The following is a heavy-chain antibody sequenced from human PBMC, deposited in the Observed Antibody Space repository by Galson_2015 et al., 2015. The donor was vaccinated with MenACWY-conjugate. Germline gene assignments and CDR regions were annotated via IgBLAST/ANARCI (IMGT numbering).Heavy chain of an antibody. J-gene: IGHJ4*02. CDR1: GFILSSTS. Sequence: SLRLSCAASGFILSSTSYMSWVRQAPGKGPEWMSIIYSGGGTYYAESVKGRFTISRDDANNMVYLQMDNVRAEDTALYYCATTRAPYGGYAGEYYFDHWGQGVLVTVSS. V-gene: IGHV3-66*01. CDR3: ATTRAPYGGYAGEYYFDH. CDR2: IYSGGGT. D-gene: IGHD5-12*01.